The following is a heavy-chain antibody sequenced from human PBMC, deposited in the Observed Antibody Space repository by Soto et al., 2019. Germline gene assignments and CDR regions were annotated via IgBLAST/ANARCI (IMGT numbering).Heavy chain of an antibody. D-gene: IGHD3-22*01. CDR2: IDDSGANT. CDR3: AKETFRRHYDFDY. V-gene: IGHV3-23*01. CDR1: GFTFSDYA. Sequence: GGSLRLSCAASGFTFSDYAMSWVRQAPGKGLEWVSGIDDSGANTYYADSVKGRFTISRDNSKNTLYLQMNSLRAEDTAAYHCAKETFRRHYDFDYWGQGILVTV. J-gene: IGHJ4*02.